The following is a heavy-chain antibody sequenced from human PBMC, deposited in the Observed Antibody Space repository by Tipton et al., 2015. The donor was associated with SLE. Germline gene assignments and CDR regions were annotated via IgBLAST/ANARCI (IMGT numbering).Heavy chain of an antibody. J-gene: IGHJ3*02. CDR1: GGSFSGYY. D-gene: IGHD4-17*01. CDR3: ARGMTTVTTYAFDI. CDR2: INHSGST. V-gene: IGHV4-34*01. Sequence: LRLSCAVYGGSFSGYYWSWIRQPPGKGLEWIGEINHSGSTNYNPSLKSRVTISVDTSKNQFSLKLSSVTAADTAVYYCARGMTTVTTYAFDIWGQGTMVTVSS.